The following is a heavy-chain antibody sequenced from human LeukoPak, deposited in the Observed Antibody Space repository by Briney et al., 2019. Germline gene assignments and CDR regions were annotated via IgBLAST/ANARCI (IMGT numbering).Heavy chain of an antibody. CDR1: GFTFSSYW. Sequence: GGSLRFSCAASGFTFSSYWMSWVRQAPGKGLEWVANIKQDGSEKYYVDSMKGRFTISRDNAKNSLYLQMNSLRAEDTAVYYCARDSSSSWYFDYWGQGTLVTVSS. D-gene: IGHD6-13*01. J-gene: IGHJ4*02. CDR3: ARDSSSSWYFDY. V-gene: IGHV3-7*01. CDR2: IKQDGSEK.